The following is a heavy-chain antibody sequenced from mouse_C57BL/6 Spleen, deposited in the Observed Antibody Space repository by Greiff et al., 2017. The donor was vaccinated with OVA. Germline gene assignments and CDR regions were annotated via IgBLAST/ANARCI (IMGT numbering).Heavy chain of an antibody. Sequence: QVQLQQPGAELVKPGASVKLSCKASGYTFTSYWMHWVKQRPGQGLEWIGMIHPNSGSTNYNEKFKSKATLTVDKSSSTAYMQLSSLTSEDSAVYYCARSGLLDYAMDYWGQGTSVTVSS. J-gene: IGHJ4*01. V-gene: IGHV1-64*01. CDR3: ARSGLLDYAMDY. CDR2: IHPNSGST. CDR1: GYTFTSYW. D-gene: IGHD2-3*01.